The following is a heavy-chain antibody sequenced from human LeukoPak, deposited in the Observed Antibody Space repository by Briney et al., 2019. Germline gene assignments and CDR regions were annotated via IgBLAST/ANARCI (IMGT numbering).Heavy chain of an antibody. J-gene: IGHJ4*02. CDR1: GFTFSTYA. V-gene: IGHV3-21*01. CDR3: ARGRTYSDRSAYYSFDY. CDR2: VSGRTTNT. D-gene: IGHD3-22*01. Sequence: AGGSLRLSCAASGFTFSTYAMNWVRQAPGKGLEWVSSVSGRTTNTYYADSVKGRFTISRDNAKNSLFLQMNSLRAEDTAVYYCARGRTYSDRSAYYSFDYWGQGTLVTVSS.